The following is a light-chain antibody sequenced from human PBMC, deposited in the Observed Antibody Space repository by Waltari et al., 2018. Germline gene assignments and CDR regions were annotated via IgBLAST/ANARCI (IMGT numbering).Light chain of an antibody. V-gene: IGKV3-20*01. CDR3: QQYGASLIT. CDR1: QSVSSTY. J-gene: IGKJ5*01. CDR2: CAS. Sequence: EIVLTQSPGTLSLSPGERATLSCRASQSVSSTYLAWYQQKPGQPPRLLIYCASSRATGIPDRFSGSGSGTDFTLTISRLEPEDFAVYFCQQYGASLITFGQGTRLEIK.